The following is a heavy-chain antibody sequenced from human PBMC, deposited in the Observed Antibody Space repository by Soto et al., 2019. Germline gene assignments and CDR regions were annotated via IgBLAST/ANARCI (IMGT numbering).Heavy chain of an antibody. V-gene: IGHV1-69*06. J-gene: IGHJ4*02. Sequence: QVQLVQSGTEVKKPVSSVKVSCKASGGILSTNPISWVRQAPGQGLECMGGTGSGTGRGNHAQKFQGRLTVTADKSTSTVYMELTNLSSEDTAVYYCARRDSGGFYRFFDSWGQGTLVTVSS. CDR3: ARRDSGGFYRFFDS. D-gene: IGHD2-15*01. CDR2: TGSGTGRG. CDR1: GGILSTNP.